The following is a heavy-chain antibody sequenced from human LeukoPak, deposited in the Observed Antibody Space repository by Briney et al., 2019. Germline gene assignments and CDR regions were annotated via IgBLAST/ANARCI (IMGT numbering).Heavy chain of an antibody. V-gene: IGHV1-18*01. J-gene: IGHJ5*02. CDR3: ARFAWPSANAYSSSRSNWFDP. D-gene: IGHD6-13*01. CDR2: ISAYTGNT. Sequence: GASVKVSCKASVYTFTSYGISWVRQAPGQGLEWMAWISAYTGNTNYAQKLQGRVAMTADTSTSTDYMELRSLISDDTAVYYCARFAWPSANAYSSSRSNWFDPWGQGTLVTVSS. CDR1: VYTFTSYG.